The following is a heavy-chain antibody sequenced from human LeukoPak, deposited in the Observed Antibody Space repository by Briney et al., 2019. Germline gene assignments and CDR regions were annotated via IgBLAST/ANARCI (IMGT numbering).Heavy chain of an antibody. CDR3: ARYCSSTSCYSIRGYYYYYMDV. D-gene: IGHD2-2*01. J-gene: IGHJ6*03. Sequence: GGSLRLSCEASGFSFDSCAMSWVRQAPGKGLEWVSAISGSGLSTCYADSVKGRFTISRDNSKNTLYLQMNSLRAEDTAVYYCARYCSSTSCYSIRGYYYYYMDVWGKGTTVTVSS. CDR2: ISGSGLST. CDR1: GFSFDSCA. V-gene: IGHV3-23*01.